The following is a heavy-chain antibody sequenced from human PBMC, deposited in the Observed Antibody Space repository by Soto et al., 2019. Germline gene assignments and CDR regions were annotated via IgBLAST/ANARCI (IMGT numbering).Heavy chain of an antibody. CDR2: IYYSGST. D-gene: IGHD3-16*01. CDR3: EREARGGDHLDY. V-gene: IGHV4-59*01. J-gene: IGHJ4*02. Sequence: QVQLQESGPGLVKPSETLSLTCTVSGGSISSYYWSWIRQPPGKGLEWIGYIYYSGSTNYNPSLKRRVTISVDTSKNQFSVKLRSVTAADTAVYYCEREARGGDHLDYWGQGTLVTVSS. CDR1: GGSISSYY.